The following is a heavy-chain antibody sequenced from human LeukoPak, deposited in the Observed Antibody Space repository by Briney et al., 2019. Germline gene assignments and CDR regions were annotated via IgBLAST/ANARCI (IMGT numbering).Heavy chain of an antibody. Sequence: SETLSLTCTVSGGSISSSSYYWGWIRQPPGKGLEWIGSIYYSGSTYYNPSLKSRVTISVDTSKNQLSLKLSSVTAADTAVYYCARSGKYCTNGVCFPDFDYWGQGTLVTVSS. V-gene: IGHV4-39*07. D-gene: IGHD2-8*01. CDR3: ARSGKYCTNGVCFPDFDY. J-gene: IGHJ4*02. CDR1: GGSISSSSYY. CDR2: IYYSGST.